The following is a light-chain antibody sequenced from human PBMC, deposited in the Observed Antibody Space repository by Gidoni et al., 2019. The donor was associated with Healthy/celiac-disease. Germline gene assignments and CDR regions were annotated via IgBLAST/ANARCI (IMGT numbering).Light chain of an antibody. CDR2: QDS. J-gene: IGLJ2*01. Sequence: SYELTQPPSVSVSPGQTASITCSGDKLGDKYACWYQQKPGQSPVLVIYQDSTRLSGIPERFSGSNSGNTATLTISGTQAMDEADYYCQAWDSSTAVFGGGTKLTVL. V-gene: IGLV3-1*01. CDR3: QAWDSSTAV. CDR1: KLGDKY.